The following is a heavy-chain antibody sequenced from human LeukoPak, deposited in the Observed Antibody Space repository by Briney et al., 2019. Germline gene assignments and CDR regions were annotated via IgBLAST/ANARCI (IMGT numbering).Heavy chain of an antibody. CDR1: GDSVSNGNYY. Sequence: SETLSLTCTVSGDSVSNGNYYWSWLRQPPGKALEWIGYIYYTGSTYYNPSLEGRVTLSVNTSKNHFSVKLSSVTAADTAVYYCARSQNYYGSGDYWSQGTLVTVSS. CDR2: IYYTGST. D-gene: IGHD3-10*01. CDR3: ARSQNYYGSGDY. J-gene: IGHJ4*02. V-gene: IGHV4-61*03.